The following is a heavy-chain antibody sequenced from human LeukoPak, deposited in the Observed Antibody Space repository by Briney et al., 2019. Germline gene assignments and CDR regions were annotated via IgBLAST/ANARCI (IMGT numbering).Heavy chain of an antibody. J-gene: IGHJ4*02. V-gene: IGHV1-2*02. CDR2: INPNSGDT. D-gene: IGHD5-24*01. CDR1: GYTFSGYY. Sequence: AASVKVSCKASGYTFSGYYMHWVRPAPGQGLEWMGWINPNSGDTKYAQKFQGRVTMTRDTSITTGYMELSWLTSDDTAVYYCARVEGGYNYKFDYWGQGTLVTVSS. CDR3: ARVEGGYNYKFDY.